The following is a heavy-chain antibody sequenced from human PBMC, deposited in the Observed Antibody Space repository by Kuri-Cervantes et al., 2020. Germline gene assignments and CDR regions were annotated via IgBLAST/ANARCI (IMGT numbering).Heavy chain of an antibody. CDR2: INPSGGST. CDR1: GYTFTSYY. Sequence: ASVKVSCKASGYTFTSYYMHWVPQAPGQGLEWMGIINPSGGSTSYAQKFQGRVTMTRDTSTSTVYMELSSLRSEDTAVYYCARDGPRSGSYNDCYGMDVWGQGTTVTVSS. D-gene: IGHD1-26*01. J-gene: IGHJ6*02. CDR3: ARDGPRSGSYNDCYGMDV. V-gene: IGHV1-46*01.